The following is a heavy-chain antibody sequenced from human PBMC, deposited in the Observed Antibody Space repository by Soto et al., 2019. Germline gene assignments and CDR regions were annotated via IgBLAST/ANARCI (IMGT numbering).Heavy chain of an antibody. V-gene: IGHV4-34*01. Sequence: SETPSLTCAVYGGSFSGYYWSWIRQPPGKGLEWIGEINHSGSTNYNPSLKSRVTISVDTSKNQFSLKLSSVTAADTAVYYCARARIEVAYCGRHRTNSSDYPGPAPLLTLFS. CDR1: GGSFSGYY. CDR2: INHSGST. D-gene: IGHD2-21*01. CDR3: ARARIEVAYCGRHRTNSSDY. J-gene: IGHJ4*01.